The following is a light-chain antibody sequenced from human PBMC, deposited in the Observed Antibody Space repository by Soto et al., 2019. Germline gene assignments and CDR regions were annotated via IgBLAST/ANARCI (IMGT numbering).Light chain of an antibody. V-gene: IGLV2-18*02. CDR2: EVS. J-gene: IGLJ1*01. Sequence: QSVLTQPPPLSGAPGQSVAISCPGNSRDVGSYNRVSWYQQPPGTAPKVMIYEVSNRPSGVPDRFSGSKSGNTASLTISGLQAEDEADYYCSSYTSSNTYVFGTGTKVTVL. CDR1: SRDVGSYNR. CDR3: SSYTSSNTYV.